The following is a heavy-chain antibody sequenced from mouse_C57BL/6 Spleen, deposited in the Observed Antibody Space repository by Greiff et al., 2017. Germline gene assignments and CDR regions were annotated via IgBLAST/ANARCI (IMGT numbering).Heavy chain of an antibody. Sequence: EVKLVESGGDLVKPGGSLKLSCAASGFTFSSYGMSWVRQTPDKRLEWVATISSGGSYTYYPDSVKGRFTITRDNAKNTLYLQMSRLKSEDTAMYYCARQRAIDYWGQGTSVTVSS. CDR3: ARQRAIDY. V-gene: IGHV5-6*02. J-gene: IGHJ4*01. CDR1: GFTFSSYG. CDR2: ISSGGSYT.